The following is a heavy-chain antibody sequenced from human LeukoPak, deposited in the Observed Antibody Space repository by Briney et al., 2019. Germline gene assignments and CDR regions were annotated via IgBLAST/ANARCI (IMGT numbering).Heavy chain of an antibody. J-gene: IGHJ4*02. Sequence: GGSLRLSCAASGFTVSTNYMTWVRQAPGKGLEWVSVIYSLGTTYYADSVKGRFTISRDNSKNALYLQMNSLRAEDTAVYYCARVCTGGSCHFDYWGQGTLVTVSS. CDR1: GFTVSTNY. V-gene: IGHV3-66*01. CDR3: ARVCTGGSCHFDY. D-gene: IGHD2-15*01. CDR2: IYSLGTT.